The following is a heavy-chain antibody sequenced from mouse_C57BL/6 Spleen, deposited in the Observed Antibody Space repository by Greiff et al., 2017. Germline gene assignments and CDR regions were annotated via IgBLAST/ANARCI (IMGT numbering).Heavy chain of an antibody. CDR1: GYTFTSYW. V-gene: IGHV1-64*01. CDR2: IHPNSGST. Sequence: QVQLQQPGAELVKPGASVKLSCKASGYTFTSYWMHWVKQRPGQGLEWIGMIHPNSGSTNYNEKFKSKATLTVDKSSSTAYMQLSSLTSEDSAVYYCARGELTTVVWDCDYWGQGTTLTVSS. J-gene: IGHJ2*01. CDR3: ARGELTTVVWDCDY. D-gene: IGHD1-1*01.